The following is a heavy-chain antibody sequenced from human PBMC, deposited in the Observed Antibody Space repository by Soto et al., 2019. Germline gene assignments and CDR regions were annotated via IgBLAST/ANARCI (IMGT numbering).Heavy chain of an antibody. CDR3: ARDGYSSGWSAFNYYYYGMDV. Sequence: PGGSLRLSCAASGFTFSSYGMHWVRQAPGKGLEWVAVIWYDGSNKYYADSVKGRFTISRGNSKNTLYLQMNSLRAEDTAVYYCARDGYSSGWSAFNYYYYGMDVWGQGTTVTGSS. V-gene: IGHV3-33*01. CDR2: IWYDGSNK. D-gene: IGHD6-19*01. J-gene: IGHJ6*02. CDR1: GFTFSSYG.